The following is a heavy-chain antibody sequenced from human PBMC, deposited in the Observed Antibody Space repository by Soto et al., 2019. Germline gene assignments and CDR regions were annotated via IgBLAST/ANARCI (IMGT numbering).Heavy chain of an antibody. V-gene: IGHV3-21*01. CDR1: GFTFNTYD. CDR3: VSSGTARLLRHSWFDT. CDR2: ITTSSAYI. J-gene: IGHJ5*02. D-gene: IGHD2-21*01. Sequence: EVQLVESGGGLVKPGGSLRLSCAASGFTFNTYDMNWVRQAPGKGLEWVSSITTSSAYIYYADSLKGRITISRDNAKNSLFLQMNSLRAEDTAVYYCVSSGTARLLRHSWFDTWSQGTLVTVSS.